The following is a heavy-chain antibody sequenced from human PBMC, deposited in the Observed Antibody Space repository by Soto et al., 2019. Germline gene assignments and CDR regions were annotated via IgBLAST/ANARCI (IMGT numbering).Heavy chain of an antibody. Sequence: GSIRLSCAASGFTFSSYAMSWVRQAPGKGLEWVSAISGSGGSTYYADSVKGRFTISRDNSKNTLYLQMNSLRAEDTAVYYCAVWTTVTTFDYWGQGTLVTVSS. CDR1: GFTFSSYA. J-gene: IGHJ4*02. CDR2: ISGSGGST. CDR3: AVWTTVTTFDY. V-gene: IGHV3-23*01. D-gene: IGHD4-17*01.